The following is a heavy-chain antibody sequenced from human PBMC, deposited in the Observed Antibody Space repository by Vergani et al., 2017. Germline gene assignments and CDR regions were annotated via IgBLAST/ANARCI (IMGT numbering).Heavy chain of an antibody. CDR2: INPSGGST. Sequence: QVQLVQSGAEVKKPGASVKVSCKASGYTFTSYYMHWVRQAPGQGLEWMGIINPSGGSTSYAQKFQGRVTMTRDTSTSTVYMELSSLRSEDTAVYYCARESDDYGDYAWSRPNNWFDPWGQGTLVTVSS. V-gene: IGHV1-46*01. CDR1: GYTFTSYY. D-gene: IGHD4-17*01. CDR3: ARESDDYGDYAWSRPNNWFDP. J-gene: IGHJ5*02.